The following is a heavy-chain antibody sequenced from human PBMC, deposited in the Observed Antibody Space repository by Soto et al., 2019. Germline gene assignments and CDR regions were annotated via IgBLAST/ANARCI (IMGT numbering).Heavy chain of an antibody. CDR3: ARIAGYSSSWYLHYYYGMDV. V-gene: IGHV4-34*01. J-gene: IGHJ6*02. D-gene: IGHD6-13*01. CDR1: GGSFSGYY. Sequence: SETLSLTCAVYGGSFSGYYWSWIRQPPGKGLEWIGEINHSGSTNYNPSLKSRVTISVDTSKNQFSLKLSSVTAADTAVYYCARIAGYSSSWYLHYYYGMDVWGQGTTVTSP. CDR2: INHSGST.